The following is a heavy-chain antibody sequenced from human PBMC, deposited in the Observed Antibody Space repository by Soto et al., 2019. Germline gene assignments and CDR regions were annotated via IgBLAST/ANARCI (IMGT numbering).Heavy chain of an antibody. CDR3: ARARGYTYGQLQY. J-gene: IGHJ4*02. D-gene: IGHD5-18*01. CDR1: GFSFSDYY. CDR2: VSSDGSTI. Sequence: QVQLVESGGGLVKPGGSLRLSCAASGFSFSDYYMSWIRQAPGKGLEWISYVSSDGSTIYYADSVKGRFTISRDNAQNSLYLQMNSLTAEDTALYFCARARGYTYGQLQYWGQGTLVTVSS. V-gene: IGHV3-11*01.